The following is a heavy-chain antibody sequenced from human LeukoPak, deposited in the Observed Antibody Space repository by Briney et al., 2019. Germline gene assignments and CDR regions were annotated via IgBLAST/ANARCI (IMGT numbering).Heavy chain of an antibody. Sequence: SETLSLTCSVSGASINSFYWNWIRQSPGKGLEWLGNIHYRGTTNYNPSLKSRVTISVDTSNNQFSLKLSSATAADTAVYYCARDVSRTSWTWRWGQGTVVTVSS. J-gene: IGHJ3*01. D-gene: IGHD2-2*01. CDR3: ARDVSRTSWTWR. CDR1: GASINSFY. CDR2: IHYRGTT. V-gene: IGHV4-59*08.